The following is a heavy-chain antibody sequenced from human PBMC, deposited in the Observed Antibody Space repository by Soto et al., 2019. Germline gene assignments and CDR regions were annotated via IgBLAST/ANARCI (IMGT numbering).Heavy chain of an antibody. CDR1: SGPDRSHN. CDR2: IYYTGDT. V-gene: IGHV4-59*08. Sequence: QVQLQQSGPRLVKPSETLSLTCTVSSGPDRSHNWGWIRQPPGRGLEWIGYIYYTGDTAYNPSLRGRVTRAAEPSTNDISLTLNYVTAADTAVYYCVRQGIDYLHGLVDVWGQGTPVSVSS. CDR3: VRQGIDYLHGLVDV. J-gene: IGHJ6*02. D-gene: IGHD4-17*01.